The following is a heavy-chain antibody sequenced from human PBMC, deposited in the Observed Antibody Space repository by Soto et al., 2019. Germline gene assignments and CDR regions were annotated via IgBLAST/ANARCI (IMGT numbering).Heavy chain of an antibody. CDR1: GGTFSSYA. V-gene: IGHV1-69*13. Sequence: SVKVSCKASGGTFSSYAISWVRQAPGQGLEWMGGIIPIFGTANYAQKFQGRVTITADESTSTAYMELSSLRSEDTAVYYCARLSDYDSSGYYYYFDYWGQGTLVTVSS. CDR3: ARLSDYDSSGYYYYFDY. D-gene: IGHD3-22*01. J-gene: IGHJ4*02. CDR2: IIPIFGTA.